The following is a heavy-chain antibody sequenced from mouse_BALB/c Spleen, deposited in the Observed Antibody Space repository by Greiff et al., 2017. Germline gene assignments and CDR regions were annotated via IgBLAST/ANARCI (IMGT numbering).Heavy chain of an antibody. J-gene: IGHJ2*01. V-gene: IGHV14-4*02. CDR2: IDPENGDT. CDR3: AIYYGNY. CDR1: GFNIKDYY. D-gene: IGHD2-1*01. Sequence: EVQLQQSGAELVRSGASVKLSCTASGFNIKDYYMHWVKQRPEQGLEWIGWIDPENGDTEYAPKFQGKATITADTSSNTAYLQLSSLTSEDTAVYYCAIYYGNYWGQGTTLTVSS.